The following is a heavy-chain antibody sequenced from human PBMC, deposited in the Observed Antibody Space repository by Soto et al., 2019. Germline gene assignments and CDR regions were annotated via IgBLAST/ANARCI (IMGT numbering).Heavy chain of an antibody. CDR2: IGPNPANT. J-gene: IGHJ4*02. CDR1: GFPFSTSG. CDR3: ATARHCSSDACPAAE. Sequence: EVQLLESGGGLVQPGGSLRLSCAASGFPFSTSGMLWVRQPPGEGLEWVSAIGPNPANTNYRDSMKGRFTISRDNSRNTVFLQMSALRAEDTALYYCATARHCSSDACPAAEWGQGTLITVSS. V-gene: IGHV3-23*01. D-gene: IGHD2-2*01.